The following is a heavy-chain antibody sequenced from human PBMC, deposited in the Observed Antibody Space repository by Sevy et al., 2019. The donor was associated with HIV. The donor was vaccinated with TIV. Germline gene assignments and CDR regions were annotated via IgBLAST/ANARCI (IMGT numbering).Heavy chain of an antibody. Sequence: GGSLRLSCAASGFTFSSYAMHWVRQAPGKGLEWVAVISYDGSNKYYAYSVKGRFTISRDNSKNTLYLQMNSLRAEDTAVYYCARDKIPGVAPPYYYYYMDVWGKGTTVTVSS. D-gene: IGHD2-15*01. CDR1: GFTFSSYA. CDR2: ISYDGSNK. V-gene: IGHV3-30-3*01. J-gene: IGHJ6*03. CDR3: ARDKIPGVAPPYYYYYMDV.